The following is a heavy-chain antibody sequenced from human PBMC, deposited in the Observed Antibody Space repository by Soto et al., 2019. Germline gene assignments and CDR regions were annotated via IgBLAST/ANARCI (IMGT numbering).Heavy chain of an antibody. CDR1: GYTFTSYG. J-gene: IGHJ6*01. D-gene: IGHD5-12*01. CDR2: ISAYNGNT. V-gene: IGHV1-18*01. Sequence: ASVKVSCKASGYTFTSYGISWVRQAPGQGLEWMGWISAYNGNTNYAQKLQGRVTMTTHTSTSTAYMELRSLRSDDTAVYYCAASCCGYDYLLDDWGQGTMVTVSS. CDR3: AASCCGYDYLLDD.